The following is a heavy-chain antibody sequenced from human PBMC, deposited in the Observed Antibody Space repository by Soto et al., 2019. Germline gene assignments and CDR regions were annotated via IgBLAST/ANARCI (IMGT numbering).Heavy chain of an antibody. D-gene: IGHD4-17*01. CDR3: ARDRPEESTVTRIIDY. Sequence: VQLVESGGGLVKPGGSLRLSCAASGFTFSSYSMNWVRQAPGKGLEWVSSISSSSSYIYYADSVKGRFTISRDNAKNSLYLQMNSLRADDTAVYYCARDRPEESTVTRIIDYWGQGTLVTVSS. CDR2: ISSSSSYI. CDR1: GFTFSSYS. V-gene: IGHV3-21*01. J-gene: IGHJ4*02.